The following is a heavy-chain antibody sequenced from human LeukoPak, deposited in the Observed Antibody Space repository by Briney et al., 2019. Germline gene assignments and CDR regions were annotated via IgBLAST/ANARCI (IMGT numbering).Heavy chain of an antibody. CDR2: IYRGGST. D-gene: IGHD3-10*01. J-gene: IGHJ3*02. CDR3: ARLWFGELWRENDAFDI. V-gene: IGHV3-53*01. Sequence: GGSLRLSCAASGFTVSSNYMSWVRQAPGKGLEWVSVIYRGGSTYYADSVKGRFTISRDNSKNTLYLQMNSLRAEDTAVYYCARLWFGELWRENDAFDIWGQGTMVTVSS. CDR1: GFTVSSNY.